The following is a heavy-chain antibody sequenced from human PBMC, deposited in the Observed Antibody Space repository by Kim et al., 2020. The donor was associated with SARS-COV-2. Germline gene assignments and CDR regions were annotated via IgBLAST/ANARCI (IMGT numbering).Heavy chain of an antibody. CDR3: ASNIAAAGRDQH. V-gene: IGHV1-69*04. D-gene: IGHD6-13*01. Sequence: SVKVSCKASGGTFSSYAISWVRQPPGQGLEWMGRIIPILGIANYAQKFQGRVTITADKSTSTAYMELSSLRSEDTAVYYCASNIAAAGRDQHWGQGTLVTVSS. J-gene: IGHJ1*01. CDR2: IIPILGIA. CDR1: GGTFSSYA.